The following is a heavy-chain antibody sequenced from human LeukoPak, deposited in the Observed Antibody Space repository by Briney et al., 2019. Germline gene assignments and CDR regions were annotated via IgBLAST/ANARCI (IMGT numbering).Heavy chain of an antibody. Sequence: SGTLSLTCTVSGGSISDYYWTWIRQPPGKGLEWIGHIYYSGNTIYNPSLKSRVTISVDTSKNQFSLKLTSVTTADTAVYYCAGEDYFDSSGYASWRFDIWGQGTMVTVSS. J-gene: IGHJ3*02. CDR2: IYYSGNT. CDR3: AGEDYFDSSGYASWRFDI. D-gene: IGHD3-22*01. V-gene: IGHV4-59*01. CDR1: GGSISDYY.